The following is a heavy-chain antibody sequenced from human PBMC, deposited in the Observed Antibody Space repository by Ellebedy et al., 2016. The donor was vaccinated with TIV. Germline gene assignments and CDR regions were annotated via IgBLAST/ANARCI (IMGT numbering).Heavy chain of an antibody. CDR1: GYTFTGYY. V-gene: IGHV1-2*02. CDR2: INPNSGST. J-gene: IGHJ5*02. D-gene: IGHD3-22*01. CDR3: ARVDTMTEFDP. Sequence: AASVKVSCKASGYTFTGYYMHWVRQAPGQGLEWMGWINPNSGSTNYAQKFQGRVTMTRDTSISTAYMELSRLRSDDTAVYYCARVDTMTEFDPWGQGTLVTVSS.